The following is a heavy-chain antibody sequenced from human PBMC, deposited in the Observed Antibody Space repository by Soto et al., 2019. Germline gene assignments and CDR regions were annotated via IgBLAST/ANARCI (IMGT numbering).Heavy chain of an antibody. Sequence: GNVRLCCAASEYSFDSSALSWVRQAPGKGLEWVSTISGSDGKTFYADSVKGRFSISRDTSQNTLYLQMNSRRADDTAIYYGDSRNLLSFRTRRSSDL. D-gene: IGHD2-15*01. J-gene: IGHJ2*01. CDR1: EYSFDSSA. V-gene: IGHV3-23*01. CDR3: DSRNLLSFRTRRSSDL. CDR2: ISGSDGKT.